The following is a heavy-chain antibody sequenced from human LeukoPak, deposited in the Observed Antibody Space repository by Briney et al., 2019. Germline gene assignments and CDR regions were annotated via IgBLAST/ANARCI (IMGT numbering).Heavy chain of an antibody. CDR2: ISGSGGST. CDR1: GFTFSSYG. D-gene: IGHD2-15*01. V-gene: IGHV3-23*01. J-gene: IGHJ4*02. Sequence: PGGTLRLSCAASGFTFSSYGMSWVRQAPGKGLEWVSAISGSGGSTYYADSVKGRFTISRDNSKNTLYLQMNSLRAEDTAVYYCARGGGPMYCSGGSCYFDYWGQGTLVTVSS. CDR3: ARGGGPMYCSGGSCYFDY.